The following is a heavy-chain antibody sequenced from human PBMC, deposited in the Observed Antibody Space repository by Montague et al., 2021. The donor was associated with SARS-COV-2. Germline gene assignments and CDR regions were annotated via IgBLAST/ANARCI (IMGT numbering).Heavy chain of an antibody. Sequence: SETLSLTCTVSGSSVRSDYYWAWIRQSPGKGLEWIGSSSHKGITDYNPSLRNRVTLSVDTSKNQISLKLTSVAAADTAVYYCARYSPLGFESPDTFDIWGRGTMVTVSS. CDR2: SSHKGIT. V-gene: IGHV4-38-2*02. CDR3: ARYSPLGFESPDTFDI. D-gene: IGHD3-9*01. CDR1: GSSVRSDYY. J-gene: IGHJ3*02.